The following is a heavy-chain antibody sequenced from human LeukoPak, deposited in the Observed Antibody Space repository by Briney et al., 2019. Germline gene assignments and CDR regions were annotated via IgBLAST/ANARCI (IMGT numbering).Heavy chain of an antibody. D-gene: IGHD2-15*01. CDR2: VYTSGST. J-gene: IGHJ4*02. CDR1: GGSISSGSYF. CDR3: ARKNGRGYFDY. V-gene: IGHV4-61*02. Sequence: SQTLSLTCTVSGGSISSGSYFRNWIRQPAGKGLEWIGRVYTSGSTNYNPSLKSRVTISLDTSKNQFSLRLNSVTAADTAVYYCARKNGRGYFDYWGQGTLITVSS.